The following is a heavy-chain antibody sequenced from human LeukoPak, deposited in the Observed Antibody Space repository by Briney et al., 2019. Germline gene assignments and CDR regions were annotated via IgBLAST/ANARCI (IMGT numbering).Heavy chain of an antibody. CDR3: ASGDYDFWSGFEY. Sequence: GGSLRLSCAASGFNVSSSYMSWVRQAPGKGLEWVSFIYRGGTTYYADSVKGRFTLSRHDSKNTLYLQMSSLRTEDTAVYYCASGDYDFWSGFEYWGQGTLVTVPS. J-gene: IGHJ4*02. V-gene: IGHV3-53*04. CDR2: IYRGGTT. D-gene: IGHD3-3*01. CDR1: GFNVSSSY.